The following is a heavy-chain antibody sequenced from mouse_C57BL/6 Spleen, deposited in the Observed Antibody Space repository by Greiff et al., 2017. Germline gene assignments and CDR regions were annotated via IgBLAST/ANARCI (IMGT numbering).Heavy chain of an antibody. D-gene: IGHD1-1*01. J-gene: IGHJ2*01. V-gene: IGHV3-6*01. Sequence: DVQLQESGPGLVKPSQSLSLTCSVTGYSITSGYYWNWIRQFPGNKLEWMGYISYDGSNNYNPSLKNRISITRDTSKNQFFLKLNSVTTEDTATYYCARGHYGSSYFDYWGQGTTLTVSS. CDR1: GYSITSGYY. CDR3: ARGHYGSSYFDY. CDR2: ISYDGSN.